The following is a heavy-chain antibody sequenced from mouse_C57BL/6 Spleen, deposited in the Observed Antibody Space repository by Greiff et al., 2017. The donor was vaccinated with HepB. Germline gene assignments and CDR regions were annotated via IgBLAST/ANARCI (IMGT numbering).Heavy chain of an antibody. D-gene: IGHD3-2*02. CDR1: GYTFTSYW. CDR2: IHPSDSDT. V-gene: IGHV1-74*01. J-gene: IGHJ3*01. CDR3: AIGSSGYAWFAY. Sequence: QVQLKQPGAELVKPGASVKVSCKASGYTFTSYWMHWVKQRPGQGLEWIGRIHPSDSDTNYNQKFKGKATLTVDKSSSTAYMQLSSLTSEDSAVYYCAIGSSGYAWFAYWGQGTLVTVSA.